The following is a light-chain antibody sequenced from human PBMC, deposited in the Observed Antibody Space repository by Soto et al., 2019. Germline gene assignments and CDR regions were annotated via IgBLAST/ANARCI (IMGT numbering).Light chain of an antibody. V-gene: IGKV3-20*01. CDR3: QQYGSSSWT. CDR1: QSVSSIY. Sequence: EIVLTQSPGTLSLSPGERATRSCRASQSVSSIYLAWYQHKPGQAPRLLIYGASSRATGIPDRFSGSGSGTDFTLTISRLEPEDFAVYYCQQYGSSSWTFGRGITVEIQ. J-gene: IGKJ1*01. CDR2: GAS.